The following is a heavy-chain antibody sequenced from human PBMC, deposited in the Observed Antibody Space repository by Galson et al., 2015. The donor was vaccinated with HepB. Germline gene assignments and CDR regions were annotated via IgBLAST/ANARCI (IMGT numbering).Heavy chain of an antibody. V-gene: IGHV3-23*01. CDR3: AKDSGSSSWFLGFDL. D-gene: IGHD6-13*01. CDR2: VSANNDDR. Sequence: SLRLSCAASGFTFSIYAMNWVRQTLGKGLEWVSVVSANNDDRYYADSVKGRFTISRDNSKNTLWLQMNSLRVEDTALYYCAKDSGSSSWFLGFDLWGRGTLVTVSS. CDR1: GFTFSIYA. J-gene: IGHJ2*01.